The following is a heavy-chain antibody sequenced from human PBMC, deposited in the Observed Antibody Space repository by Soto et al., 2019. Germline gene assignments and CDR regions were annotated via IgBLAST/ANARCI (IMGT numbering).Heavy chain of an antibody. Sequence: EVQLLESGGNVVQPGGSLRLSCAASGFTFSSYALTWVRQAPGKGLEWISGISGSGGSTYYADSVKGRFTISRDNSMHTLYLPMDSLSAEDTAIYYCARHHGGVLSHFHSWGQGTLVTVSS. CDR2: ISGSGGST. D-gene: IGHD3-10*01. J-gene: IGHJ4*02. CDR3: ARHHGGVLSHFHS. V-gene: IGHV3-23*01. CDR1: GFTFSSYA.